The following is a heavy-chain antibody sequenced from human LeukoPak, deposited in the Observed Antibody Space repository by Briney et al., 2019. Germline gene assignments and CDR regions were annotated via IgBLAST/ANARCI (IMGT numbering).Heavy chain of an antibody. CDR2: ISSNGGST. CDR3: ASLYSSGWLVDY. Sequence: GGSLRLSCAASGFTFSSYAMHWVRQAPGKGLEYVSAISSNGGSTYYANSVKGRFTISRDNSKNTLYLQMGSLRAEDTAVYYCASLYSSGWLVDYWGQGTLVTGSS. V-gene: IGHV3-64*01. D-gene: IGHD6-19*01. CDR1: GFTFSSYA. J-gene: IGHJ4*02.